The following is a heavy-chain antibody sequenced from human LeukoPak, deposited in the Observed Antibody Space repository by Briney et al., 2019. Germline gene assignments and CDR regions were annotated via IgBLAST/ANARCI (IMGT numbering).Heavy chain of an antibody. D-gene: IGHD3-10*02. J-gene: IGHJ6*03. CDR1: GGSFSGYY. CDR2: INHSGST. CDR3: ASSVRCSVGYYYYDMDV. V-gene: IGHV4-34*01. Sequence: SETLSLTCAVYGGSFSGYYWSWIRQPPGKGLEWIGEINHSGSTNYNPSLKSRVTISVDTSKNQFSLRLSSVTAADTAVYYCASSVRCSVGYYYYDMDVWGKGTTVTVSS.